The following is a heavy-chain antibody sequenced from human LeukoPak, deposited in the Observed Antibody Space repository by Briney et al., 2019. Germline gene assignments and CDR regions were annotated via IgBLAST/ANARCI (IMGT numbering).Heavy chain of an antibody. Sequence: KPSETLSLTCTVSGGSITSYYWSWIRQPPGKGLEWIGYIYYSGSTNYNPSLKSRVTISVDTSKNQFSLKLSSVTAADTAVYYCASLGYYYDSSGYVITWGQGTLVTVSS. V-gene: IGHV4-59*01. CDR2: IYYSGST. CDR3: ASLGYYYDSSGYVIT. CDR1: GGSITSYY. J-gene: IGHJ5*02. D-gene: IGHD3-22*01.